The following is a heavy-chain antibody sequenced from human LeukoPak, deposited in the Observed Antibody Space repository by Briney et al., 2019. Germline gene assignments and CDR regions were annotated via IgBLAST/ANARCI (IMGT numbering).Heavy chain of an antibody. J-gene: IGHJ6*02. Sequence: GGSLRLSCAASGFTFSSYSMNWVRQAPGKGLEWVSSISSSSSYIYYADSVKGRFTISRDNSKNTLYLQMNSLRAEDTAVYYCARDYSGYENYYYYYGMDVWGQGTTVTVSS. CDR3: ARDYSGYENYYYYYGMDV. CDR1: GFTFSSYS. D-gene: IGHD5-12*01. CDR2: ISSSSSYI. V-gene: IGHV3-21*01.